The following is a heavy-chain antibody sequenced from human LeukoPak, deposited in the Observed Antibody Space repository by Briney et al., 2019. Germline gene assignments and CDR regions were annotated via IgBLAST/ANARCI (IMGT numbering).Heavy chain of an antibody. CDR2: IIPIFGTA. D-gene: IGHD3-22*01. V-gene: IGHV1-69*05. CDR1: GGTFSSYA. Sequence: SVKVSCKASGGTFSSYAISWVRQAPGQGLEWMGGIIPIFGTANYAQKFQGRVTITTDESTSTAYMELSSLRAEDTAVYYCASIDSSGYYPFDYWGQGTLVTVSS. CDR3: ASIDSSGYYPFDY. J-gene: IGHJ4*02.